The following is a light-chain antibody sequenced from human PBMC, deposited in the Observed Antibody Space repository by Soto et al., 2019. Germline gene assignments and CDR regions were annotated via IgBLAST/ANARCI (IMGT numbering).Light chain of an antibody. CDR3: QQHTT. J-gene: IGKJ1*01. CDR2: KAS. V-gene: IGKV1-5*03. CDR1: QGISSW. Sequence: EIQMTQSSSTMSASLGDRFPITCRGSQGISSWLAWYQQKPGKAHRLLIYKASSLASGVPSRFSGSGSGTEFTLTISSLQPEDVATSHCQQHTTVGQGTQVEIK.